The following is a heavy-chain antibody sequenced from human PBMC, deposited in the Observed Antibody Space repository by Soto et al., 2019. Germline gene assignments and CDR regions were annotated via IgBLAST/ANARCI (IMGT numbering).Heavy chain of an antibody. Sequence: EVQLVESGGGLVQPGGSLRLSCAASGFTFSTYWIHWVRQAPGKGLVWVSRINSDGSSTNYADSVKGRFTISRDNAKNTLFLQTNSLRAEDTAVYYCARDRWGGGRDMDAWGQGTTVTVSS. J-gene: IGHJ6*02. CDR3: ARDRWGGGRDMDA. CDR2: INSDGSST. V-gene: IGHV3-74*01. CDR1: GFTFSTYW. D-gene: IGHD3-10*01.